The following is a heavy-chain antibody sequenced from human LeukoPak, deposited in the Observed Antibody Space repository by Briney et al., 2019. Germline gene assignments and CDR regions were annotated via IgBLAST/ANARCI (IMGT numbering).Heavy chain of an antibody. CDR1: GCSFSSSG. CDR2: IGSTGTDR. V-gene: IGHV3-21*01. Sequence: GRSLRLSCAASGCSFSSSGINWVHQAPGKGLEWVSSIGSTGTDRYYADSVKGRFTISSDNAKNSLYLQMNILRAEDTAVYYCATETIGRHYDYWGQGTLLTVSS. J-gene: IGHJ4*02. D-gene: IGHD1-14*01. CDR3: ATETIGRHYDY.